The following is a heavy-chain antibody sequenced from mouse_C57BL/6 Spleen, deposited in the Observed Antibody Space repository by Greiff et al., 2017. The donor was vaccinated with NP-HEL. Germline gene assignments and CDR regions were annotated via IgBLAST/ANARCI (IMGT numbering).Heavy chain of an antibody. CDR1: GFTFSSYG. D-gene: IGHD1-1*01. V-gene: IGHV5-6*01. Sequence: EVQVVESGGDLVKPGGSLKLSCAASGFTFSSYGMSWVRQTPDKRLEWVATISSGGSYTYYPDSVKGPFTISRDNAKNTLYLQMSSLKSEDTAMYYCARHNYGSSYWYFDVWGTGTTVTVSS. CDR3: ARHNYGSSYWYFDV. CDR2: ISSGGSYT. J-gene: IGHJ1*03.